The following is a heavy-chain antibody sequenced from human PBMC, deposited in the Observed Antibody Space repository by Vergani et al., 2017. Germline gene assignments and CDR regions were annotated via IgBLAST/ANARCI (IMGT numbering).Heavy chain of an antibody. CDR1: GGSISSSNW. J-gene: IGHJ6*02. CDR3: ARDRGGWNIVVVYHGMDV. Sequence: QVQLQESGPGLVKPSGTLSLTCAVSGGSISSSNWWSWVRQPPGKGLEWIGEIYHSGSTNYNPSLKSRVTISVDKSKNQFSLKRSSVTAADTAVYYCARDRGGWNIVVVYHGMDVWGQGTTVTVSS. V-gene: IGHV4-4*02. D-gene: IGHD2-21*01. CDR2: IYHSGST.